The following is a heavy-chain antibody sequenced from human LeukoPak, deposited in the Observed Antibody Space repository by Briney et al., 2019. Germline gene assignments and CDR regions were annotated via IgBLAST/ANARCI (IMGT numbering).Heavy chain of an antibody. D-gene: IGHD1-26*01. CDR2: ISGSGGST. CDR1: GFTFSSYA. CDR3: AVTMGIVGTSPFDY. V-gene: IGHV3-23*01. Sequence: GGSLRLSCAASGFTFSSYAMSWVRQAPGKGLEWVSAISGSGGSTYYADSVKGRFTISRDNSKNTLYLQMNSLRAEDTAEYYCAVTMGIVGTSPFDYWGQGTLVTVSS. J-gene: IGHJ4*02.